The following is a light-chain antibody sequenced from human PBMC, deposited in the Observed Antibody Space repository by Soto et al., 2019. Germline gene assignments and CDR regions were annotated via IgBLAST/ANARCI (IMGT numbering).Light chain of an antibody. CDR2: GAS. J-gene: IGKJ2*01. V-gene: IGKV3-20*01. CDR1: QSVSSSY. Sequence: ESVLTQSPGTLSLSPGERATLSFRASQSVSSSYLAWYQHKPGQAPRLLIYGASSRATGIPDRFSGSGSGTDFTLTISRLEPEDLAVYYCQQYGSSPPYTFGQGTKLEIK. CDR3: QQYGSSPPYT.